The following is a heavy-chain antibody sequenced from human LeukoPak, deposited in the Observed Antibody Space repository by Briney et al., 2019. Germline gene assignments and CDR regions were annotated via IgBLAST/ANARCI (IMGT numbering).Heavy chain of an antibody. J-gene: IGHJ4*02. Sequence: ASVKVSCKASEYTFTAYFMHWVRQAPGQGLEWMGWINPNNGATNYAQKFQGRVTMTRDTSISTAYMELSRLRSDDTAVYYCARDTRRDGYNFWGQGTLVTVSS. CDR2: INPNNGAT. CDR3: ARDTRRDGYNF. V-gene: IGHV1-2*02. CDR1: EYTFTAYF. D-gene: IGHD5-24*01.